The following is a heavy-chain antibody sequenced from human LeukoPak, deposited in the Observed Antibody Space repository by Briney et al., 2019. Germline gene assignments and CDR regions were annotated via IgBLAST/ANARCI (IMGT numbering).Heavy chain of an antibody. CDR1: GFTFSSYA. J-gene: IGHJ4*02. CDR3: AGDSGGYSSSSESGYFDY. CDR2: ISYDGSNK. V-gene: IGHV3-30-3*01. D-gene: IGHD6-6*01. Sequence: PGGSLRLSCAASGFTFSSYAMHWVRQAPGKGLEWVAVISYDGSNKYYADSVKGRFTISRDNSKNTLYLQMNSLRAEDTAVYYCAGDSGGYSSSSESGYFDYWGQGTLVTVSS.